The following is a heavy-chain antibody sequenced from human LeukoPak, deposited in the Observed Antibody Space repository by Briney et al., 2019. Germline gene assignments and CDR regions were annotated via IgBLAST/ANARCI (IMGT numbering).Heavy chain of an antibody. D-gene: IGHD6-13*01. J-gene: IGHJ4*02. Sequence: GASVKVSCKASGYTFTGYYMHWARQAPGQGLEWMGWINPNSGGTNYAQKFQGRVTMTRDTSFSTAYMELSRLRSDDTAVYYCARSPSWSSSWYDYWGQGTLVTVSS. V-gene: IGHV1-2*02. CDR3: ARSPSWSSSWYDY. CDR2: INPNSGGT. CDR1: GYTFTGYY.